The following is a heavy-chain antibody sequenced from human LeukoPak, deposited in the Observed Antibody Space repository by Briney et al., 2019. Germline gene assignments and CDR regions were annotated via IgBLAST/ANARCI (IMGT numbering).Heavy chain of an antibody. Sequence: SETLSLTCAVYGGSFSGYYWSWIRQPPGKGLEWIGEINHSGSTNYNPSLKSRVTISVDTPKNQFSLKLSSVTAADTAVYYCARSTTIRTVVTPRAFDIWGQGTMVTVSS. V-gene: IGHV4-34*01. J-gene: IGHJ3*02. CDR2: INHSGST. CDR3: ARSTTIRTVVTPRAFDI. D-gene: IGHD2-21*02. CDR1: GGSFSGYY.